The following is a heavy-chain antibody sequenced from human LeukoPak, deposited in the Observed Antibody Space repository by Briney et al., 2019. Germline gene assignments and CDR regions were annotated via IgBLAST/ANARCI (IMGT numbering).Heavy chain of an antibody. J-gene: IGHJ4*02. CDR3: ARGGTGMVRIPDY. CDR1: GFTFSNYD. D-gene: IGHD5-18*01. CDR2: IGTAGDT. Sequence: GGSLRLSCAASGFTFSNYDMHWVRQPTGKGLEWVSGIGTAGDTYYPGSVKGRFTISRENAKNSLYLQMKNLRAEDTAVYYCARGGTGMVRIPDYWGQGTLVTVSS. V-gene: IGHV3-13*01.